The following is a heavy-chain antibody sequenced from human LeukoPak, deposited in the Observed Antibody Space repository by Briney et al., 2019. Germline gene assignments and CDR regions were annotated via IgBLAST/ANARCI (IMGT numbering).Heavy chain of an antibody. CDR1: GYTFTSYY. CDR2: INPSGGST. J-gene: IGHJ4*02. V-gene: IGHV1-46*01. D-gene: IGHD1-1*01. Sequence: ASVKVSCKASGYTFTSYYIHWVRQAPGQGLEWMGMINPSGGSTSYAQNFQGRVTMARDTSTSTVYMELNSLRSEDTAIYYCAPLISTGRAFDYWGQGALVTVSS. CDR3: APLISTGRAFDY.